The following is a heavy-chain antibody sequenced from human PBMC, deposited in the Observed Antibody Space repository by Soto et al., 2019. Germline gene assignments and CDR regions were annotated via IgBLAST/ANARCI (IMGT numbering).Heavy chain of an antibody. CDR3: ASDFRTRGWFRQAGNFGMDV. CDR2: IHPNTGGT. D-gene: IGHD6-19*01. Sequence: QVQLVQSGAEVRKPGASVKVSCKASGYPYTNSYMHGVRQAPGQGLEWMGWIHPNTGGTNYAQKFQGRVTMTRDTSVSTVYMELNRLTSDDTAIYFCASDFRTRGWFRQAGNFGMDVWGQGTTVTVS. J-gene: IGHJ6*02. V-gene: IGHV1-2*02. CDR1: GYPYTNSY.